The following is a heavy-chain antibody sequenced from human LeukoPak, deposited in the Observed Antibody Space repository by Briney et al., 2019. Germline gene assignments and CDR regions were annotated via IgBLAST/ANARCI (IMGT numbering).Heavy chain of an antibody. D-gene: IGHD6-13*01. V-gene: IGHV3-7*04. Sequence: GGSLRLSCAASGFIFSSHWMSWVRQAPGKGLEWVANIKHDGTEQYFVDSVKGRSTISRDNAKNSLFLQMNSLRAEDTAVYYCARSYSRVGFDFWGQGTLVTVSS. J-gene: IGHJ4*02. CDR1: GFIFSSHW. CDR3: ARSYSRVGFDF. CDR2: IKHDGTEQ.